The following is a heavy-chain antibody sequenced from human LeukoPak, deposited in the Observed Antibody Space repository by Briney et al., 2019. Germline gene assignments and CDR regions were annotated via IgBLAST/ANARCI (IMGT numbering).Heavy chain of an antibody. Sequence: PSETLSLTCAVYGESFSGYYWSWIRQPPGKGLEWVGEINHSGSTNYNPSLKSRVTISVDASKNQFSLKLSAVTAADTAVYYCARRSKYCSGGSCYFANFDYWGQGTLVTVSS. J-gene: IGHJ4*02. CDR3: ARRSKYCSGGSCYFANFDY. D-gene: IGHD2-15*01. CDR1: GESFSGYY. V-gene: IGHV4-34*01. CDR2: INHSGST.